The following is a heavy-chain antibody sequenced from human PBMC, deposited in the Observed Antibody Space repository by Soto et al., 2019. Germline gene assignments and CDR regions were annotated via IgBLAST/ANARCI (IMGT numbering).Heavy chain of an antibody. Sequence: QVQLQESGPGLVKPSETLSLTCTVSGGSISSYYWSWIRQPPGKGLEWIGYIYYSGSTNYNPSLKSRVTISVDTSKDPFSLKLSSVTAADTAVYFWARLPWADYGGIFDPWGQGTLVTVSS. CDR3: ARLPWADYGGIFDP. CDR1: GGSISSYY. D-gene: IGHD4-17*01. J-gene: IGHJ5*02. CDR2: IYYSGST. V-gene: IGHV4-59*01.